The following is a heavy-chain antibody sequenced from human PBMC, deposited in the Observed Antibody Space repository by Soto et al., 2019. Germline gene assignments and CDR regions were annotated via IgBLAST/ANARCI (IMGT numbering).Heavy chain of an antibody. CDR1: GYIFTSYG. CDR2: INARSGST. J-gene: IGHJ6*02. D-gene: IGHD2-2*02. Sequence: ASVKVSCKASGYIFTSYGISWVRQAPGQGLEWMGIINARSGSTNYAQKFQGRVTLTRDTSTSTVSMELSSLRSEDTAIYYCARDSSIYPLRYYGMDVWGQGTTVTVSS. CDR3: ARDSSIYPLRYYGMDV. V-gene: IGHV1-46*01.